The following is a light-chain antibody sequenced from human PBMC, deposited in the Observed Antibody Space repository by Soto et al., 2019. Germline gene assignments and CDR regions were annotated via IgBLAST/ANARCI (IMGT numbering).Light chain of an antibody. CDR3: SARDDSLSGVV. V-gene: IGLV1-47*01. CDR1: SSNIGSNH. J-gene: IGLJ2*01. Sequence: VLTQPPSTSGTPGQRVTISCSGSSSNIGSNHVYWYQQFPGMAPKLLMYRSDQRPTGVPDRFSGSKSGTSASLAISGLRSDDEADYYCSARDDSLSGVVFGGGTKVTVL. CDR2: RSD.